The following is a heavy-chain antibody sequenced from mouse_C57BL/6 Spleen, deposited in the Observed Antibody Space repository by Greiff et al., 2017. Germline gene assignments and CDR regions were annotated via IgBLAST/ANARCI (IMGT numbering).Heavy chain of an antibody. V-gene: IGHV1-69*01. CDR2: IDPSDSYT. Sequence: QVQLQQPGAELVMPGASVKLSCKASGYTFTSYWMHWVKQRPGQGLEWIGEIDPSDSYTNYNQKFKGKSTLTVDKSSSTAYMQLRSLTSEDSAVYYCARELGSRAHTRYFDVWGTGTTVTVSS. CDR3: ARELGSRAHTRYFDV. CDR1: GYTFTSYW. D-gene: IGHD3-3*01. J-gene: IGHJ1*03.